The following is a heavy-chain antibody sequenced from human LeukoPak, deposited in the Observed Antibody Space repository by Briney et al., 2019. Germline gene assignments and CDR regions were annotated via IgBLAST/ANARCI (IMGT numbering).Heavy chain of an antibody. CDR3: AREYDWSMAHYFDY. Sequence: GGPLRLSCAASGFTFSSYWMSWVRQAPGKGLEWVANIRQDGSEKNYVDSVKGRFTISRDNAKNSLYLQMNSLRAEDTAVYYCAREYDWSMAHYFDYWGQGTLVTVSS. J-gene: IGHJ4*02. D-gene: IGHD1-20*01. V-gene: IGHV3-7*05. CDR1: GFTFSSYW. CDR2: IRQDGSEK.